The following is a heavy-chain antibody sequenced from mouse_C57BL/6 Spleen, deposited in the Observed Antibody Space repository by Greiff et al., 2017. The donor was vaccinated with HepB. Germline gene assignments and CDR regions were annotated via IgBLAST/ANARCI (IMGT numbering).Heavy chain of an antibody. D-gene: IGHD1-1*01. Sequence: VMLVESGAELVRPGTSVKVSCKASGYAFTNYLIEWVKQRPGQGLEWIGVINPGSGGTNYNEKFKGKATLTADKSSSTAYMQLSSLTSEDSAVYVCARYYGSSSYAMDYWGQGTSVTVSS. CDR3: ARYYGSSSYAMDY. J-gene: IGHJ4*01. CDR2: INPGSGGT. V-gene: IGHV1-54*01. CDR1: GYAFTNYL.